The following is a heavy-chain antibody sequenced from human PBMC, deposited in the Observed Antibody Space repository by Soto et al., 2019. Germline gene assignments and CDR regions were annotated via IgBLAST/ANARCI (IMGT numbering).Heavy chain of an antibody. Sequence: GGSLRLSCGASGFTFSSYAMSWVRQAPGKGLEWVSAISGSGGSTYYADSVKGRFTISRDNSKNTLYLQMNSLRAEDTAVYYCAKNGYDSSGYYDFDYWGQGTLVTVSS. CDR3: AKNGYDSSGYYDFDY. CDR2: ISGSGGST. D-gene: IGHD3-22*01. CDR1: GFTFSSYA. J-gene: IGHJ4*02. V-gene: IGHV3-23*01.